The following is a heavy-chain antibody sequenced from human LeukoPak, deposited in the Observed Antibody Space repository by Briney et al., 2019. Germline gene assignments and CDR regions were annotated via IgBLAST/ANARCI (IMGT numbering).Heavy chain of an antibody. CDR1: GFTFRSYA. D-gene: IGHD3-9*01. Sequence: PGGSLRLSCAASGFTFRSYAMHWVRQAPGKGLEWMAVISYDGSNKYYTDSVRGRFTISRDNAKNTHFLQMNTLRVEDTAVYYCTRDLMDYDVSTGLHHYYMDVWGQGTTVTVSS. J-gene: IGHJ6*02. CDR2: ISYDGSNK. CDR3: TRDLMDYDVSTGLHHYYMDV. V-gene: IGHV3-30-3*01.